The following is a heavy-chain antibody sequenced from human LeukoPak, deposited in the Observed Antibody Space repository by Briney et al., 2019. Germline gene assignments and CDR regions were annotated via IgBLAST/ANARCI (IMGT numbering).Heavy chain of an antibody. D-gene: IGHD3-10*01. V-gene: IGHV1-2*02. Sequence: GASVKVSCKASGYTFTAYYMHWVRQAPGQGREWMGWINPNSGGTNSSQKFQDRVTLTRDTSISTAYMELGSLRSDDTAIYYCARAYGSGSSYHPDYWGQGTLVTVSS. CDR2: INPNSGGT. J-gene: IGHJ4*02. CDR1: GYTFTAYY. CDR3: ARAYGSGSSYHPDY.